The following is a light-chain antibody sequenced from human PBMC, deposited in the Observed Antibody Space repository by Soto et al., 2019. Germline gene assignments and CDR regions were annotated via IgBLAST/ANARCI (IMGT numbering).Light chain of an antibody. CDR3: QQRSNRPPWT. Sequence: EIVMTQSRATLSVAPGERAILACRASQSVSSNLAWYQQKPGQAPRLLIYGASTRATGIPARFSGSGSGTEFTLPISSLESEDFVVYYCQQRSNRPPWTLGQGTKVDIK. CDR2: GAS. V-gene: IGKV3D-15*01. J-gene: IGKJ1*01. CDR1: QSVSSN.